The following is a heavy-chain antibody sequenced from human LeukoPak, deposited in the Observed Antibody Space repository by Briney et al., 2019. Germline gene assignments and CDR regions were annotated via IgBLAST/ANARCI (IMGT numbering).Heavy chain of an antibody. Sequence: ASVKVSCKASGYTFTGYYMHWVRQAPGRGLEWMGWINPNSGGTNYAQKFQGRVTMTRDTSISTAYMELSRLRSDDTAVYYCARGPYRILWFGELFSQYYYYGMDVWGQGTTVTVSS. D-gene: IGHD3-10*01. V-gene: IGHV1-2*02. CDR3: ARGPYRILWFGELFSQYYYYGMDV. CDR1: GYTFTGYY. CDR2: INPNSGGT. J-gene: IGHJ6*02.